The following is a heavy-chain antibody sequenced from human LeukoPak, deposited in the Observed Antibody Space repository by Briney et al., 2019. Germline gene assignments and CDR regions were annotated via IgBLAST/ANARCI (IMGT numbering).Heavy chain of an antibody. Sequence: PGRSLRLSCAASGFTFSSCSMNWVRQAPGKGLEWVSSISSSSSYIYYADSVKGRFTISRDNAKNSLYLQMNSLRAEDTAVYYCASIQWQTRGYWGQGTLVTVSS. D-gene: IGHD5-12*01. CDR3: ASIQWQTRGY. V-gene: IGHV3-21*01. CDR2: ISSSSSYI. CDR1: GFTFSSCS. J-gene: IGHJ4*02.